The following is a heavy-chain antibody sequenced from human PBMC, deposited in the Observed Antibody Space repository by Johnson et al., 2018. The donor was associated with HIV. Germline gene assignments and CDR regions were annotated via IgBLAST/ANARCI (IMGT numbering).Heavy chain of an antibody. D-gene: IGHD2-21*01. Sequence: VPLVESGGGFIQPGASLRLSCSASGFTVSRNYMSWVRQAPGKGLAWVSVIYSGGSTYYADSVKGRFTISRDNAKNSLYLQMNSLRAEDTAVYYCARDWVIGDAFDIWGQGTKVTVSS. CDR1: GFTVSRNY. V-gene: IGHV3-53*01. CDR3: ARDWVIGDAFDI. J-gene: IGHJ3*02. CDR2: IYSGGST.